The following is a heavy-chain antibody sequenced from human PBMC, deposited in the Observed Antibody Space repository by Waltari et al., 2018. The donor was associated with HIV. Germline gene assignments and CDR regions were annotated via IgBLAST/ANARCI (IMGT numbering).Heavy chain of an antibody. CDR2: IIPMFGTA. V-gene: IGHV1-69*06. CDR1: GGTFGSYT. D-gene: IGHD2-21*01. J-gene: IGHJ3*01. Sequence: QVQLVQSGAEVKKPESSVKVSCKVSGGTFGSYTITWVRQAPGQGPEWMGGIIPMFGTATYAQKFQGRVTMTADKSTNTVYLELSTLRFDDTALYYCARGGCSGGTCYSKSFDLWGQGTMVTVSS. CDR3: ARGGCSGGTCYSKSFDL.